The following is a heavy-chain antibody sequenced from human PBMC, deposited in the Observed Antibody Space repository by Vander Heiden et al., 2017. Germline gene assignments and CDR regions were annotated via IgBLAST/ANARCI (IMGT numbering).Heavy chain of an antibody. V-gene: IGHV3-7*01. Sequence: EVQVVESGGGLVQPGGSLRRSCTASGFSLSSYWMSWVGQTQQKGLEWVANIRQDGSEKHYVDSVQGRFTISRDNAKNSLYLQLNSLRADDTALYYCARDGPYSSRTSGWFDPWGQGTLVTVSS. J-gene: IGHJ5*02. D-gene: IGHD2-2*01. CDR1: GFSLSSYW. CDR2: IRQDGSEK. CDR3: ARDGPYSSRTSGWFDP.